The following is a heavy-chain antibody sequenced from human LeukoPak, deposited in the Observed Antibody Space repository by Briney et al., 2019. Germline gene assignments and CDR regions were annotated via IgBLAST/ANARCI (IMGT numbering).Heavy chain of an antibody. D-gene: IGHD6-13*01. CDR2: IIPILGIA. J-gene: IGHJ4*02. CDR3: ARATDGYSSSPGY. CDR1: GGTFSSYA. Sequence: ASVKVSCKASGGTFSSYAISWVRQAPGQGLEWMGRIIPILGIANYAQKFQGRVTITADKSTSTAYMELSSLRSEATAVYYRARATDGYSSSPGYWGQGTLVTVSS. V-gene: IGHV1-69*04.